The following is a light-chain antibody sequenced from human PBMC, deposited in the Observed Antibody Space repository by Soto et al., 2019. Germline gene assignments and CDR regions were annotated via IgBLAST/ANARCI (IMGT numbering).Light chain of an antibody. Sequence: EIVMTQSPASQSVSPGERVTLSCRASQSVSSNLAWYQQQPGQTPRLLIYDASTRVFGIPARFSGSGSGTEFTLTISSLPFGDFAGYYWQQYYYGVYTFGQGTKLEIK. CDR1: QSVSSN. CDR2: DAS. V-gene: IGKV3-15*01. J-gene: IGKJ2*01. CDR3: QQYYYGVYT.